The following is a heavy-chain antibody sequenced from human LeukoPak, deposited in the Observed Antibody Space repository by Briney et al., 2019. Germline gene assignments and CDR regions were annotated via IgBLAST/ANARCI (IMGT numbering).Heavy chain of an antibody. CDR3: VRAPAGPPYYYMDV. J-gene: IGHJ6*03. V-gene: IGHV4-59*01. CDR2: IYYSGST. CDR1: DGSITNYY. Sequence: SETLSLTCTVSDGSITNYYWSWIRQPPGKGLEWIGYIYYSGSTNYNPSLKSRVTISVDTSKNQFSLKLTSVTAADTAVYYCVRAPAGPPYYYMDVWGKGTTVAVSS.